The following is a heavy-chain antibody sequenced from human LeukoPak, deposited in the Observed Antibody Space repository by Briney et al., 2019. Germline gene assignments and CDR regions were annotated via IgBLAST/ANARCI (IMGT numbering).Heavy chain of an antibody. V-gene: IGHV4-34*01. CDR1: GGSISSYY. CDR3: ARGQGTMVRGVSKPFDY. CDR2: INHSGST. J-gene: IGHJ4*02. Sequence: PSETLSLTCTVSGGSISSYYWSWIRQPPGKGLEWIGEINHSGSTNYNPSLKSRVTISVDTSKNQFSLKLSSVTAADTAVYYCARGQGTMVRGVSKPFDYWGQGTLVTVSS. D-gene: IGHD3-10*01.